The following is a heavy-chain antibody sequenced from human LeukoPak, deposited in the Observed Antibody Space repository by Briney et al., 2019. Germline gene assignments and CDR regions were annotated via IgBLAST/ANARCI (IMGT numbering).Heavy chain of an antibody. J-gene: IGHJ4*02. V-gene: IGHV3-23*01. CDR3: ARRRFSQYFDY. CDR2: NSGSGGST. CDR1: GFTFSSYA. D-gene: IGHD3-10*01. Sequence: PGGSLRLSCAASGFTFSSYAMSWVRQAPGKGLEWVSANSGSGGSTYYADSVKGRFTISRDNSKNTLYLQMNSLRAEDTAVFYCARRRFSQYFDYWGQGTLVTVSS.